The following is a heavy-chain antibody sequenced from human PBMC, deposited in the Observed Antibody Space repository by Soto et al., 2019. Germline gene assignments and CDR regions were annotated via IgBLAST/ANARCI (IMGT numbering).Heavy chain of an antibody. V-gene: IGHV6-1*01. Sequence: QVQLQQSGPGLVKPSQTLSLTCAISGDSISTNNVAWNWNRQSPSGGLEWLGRTGYTSKWYNDYAVSVRSRITINPDTSKNQFSLQLNSVTLDDTAVYYCARGKYSAFDYWGQGTLVTVSS. CDR2: TGYTSKWYN. J-gene: IGHJ4*02. D-gene: IGHD5-18*01. CDR3: ARGKYSAFDY. CDR1: GDSISTNNVA.